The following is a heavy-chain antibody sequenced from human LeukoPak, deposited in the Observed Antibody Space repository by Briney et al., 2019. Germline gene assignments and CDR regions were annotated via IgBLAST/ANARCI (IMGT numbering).Heavy chain of an antibody. CDR1: GYTFTGYY. J-gene: IGHJ4*02. D-gene: IGHD3-10*01. V-gene: IGHV1-69*13. CDR2: IIPIFGTA. Sequence: ASVKVSCKASGYTFTGYYMHWVRQAPGQGLEWMGGIIPIFGTANYAQKFQGRVTITADESTSTAYMELSSLRSEDTAVYYCARANRFGFGELYGFDYWGQGTLVTVSS. CDR3: ARANRFGFGELYGFDY.